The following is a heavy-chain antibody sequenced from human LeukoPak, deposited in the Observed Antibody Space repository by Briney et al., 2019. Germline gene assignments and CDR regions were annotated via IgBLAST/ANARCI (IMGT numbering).Heavy chain of an antibody. J-gene: IGHJ6*03. V-gene: IGHV5-51*01. CDR2: IYPGDSDT. Sequence: GESLKISCKGSGYSFTSYWIGWVRQMPGKGLEWMGIIYPGDSDTRYSPSFQGQVTISADKSIGTAYLQWSSLKASDTAMYYCARHPRYFDALTRRDYYYYMDVWGKGTMVTVSS. CDR1: GYSFTSYW. D-gene: IGHD3-9*01. CDR3: ARHPRYFDALTRRDYYYYMDV.